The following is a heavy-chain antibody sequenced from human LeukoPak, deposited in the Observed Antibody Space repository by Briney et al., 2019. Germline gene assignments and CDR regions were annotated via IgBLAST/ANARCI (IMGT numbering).Heavy chain of an antibody. D-gene: IGHD3-16*01. V-gene: IGHV4-59*01. CDR3: ARGRGANGGY. CDR2: IYYGGST. Sequence: SETLSLTCTVSGGSISSYYWSWIRQPPGKGLEWIGYIYYGGSTNYNPSLKSRVTISVDTSKNQFSLKLSSVTAADTAVYYCARGRGANGGYWGQGTLVTVSS. J-gene: IGHJ4*02. CDR1: GGSISSYY.